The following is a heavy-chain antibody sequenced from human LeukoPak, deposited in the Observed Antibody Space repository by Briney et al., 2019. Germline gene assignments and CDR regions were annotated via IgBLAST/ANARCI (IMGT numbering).Heavy chain of an antibody. Sequence: ASVKVSCKASGYTFTSYGISWVRQAPGQGIEWMGWISAYNGNTNYAQKLQGRVTMTTDTSTSTAYMELRSLRSDDTAVYYCARDGGGYCSSTSCYEMNSFDPWGQGTLVTVSS. CDR3: ARDGGGYCSSTSCYEMNSFDP. CDR1: GYTFTSYG. CDR2: ISAYNGNT. J-gene: IGHJ5*02. D-gene: IGHD2-2*01. V-gene: IGHV1-18*04.